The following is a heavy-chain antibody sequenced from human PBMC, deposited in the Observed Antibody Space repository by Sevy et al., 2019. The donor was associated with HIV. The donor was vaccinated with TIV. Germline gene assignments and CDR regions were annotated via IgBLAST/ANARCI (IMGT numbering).Heavy chain of an antibody. Sequence: SVKVSCKASGDTFSSYAISWVRQAPGQGLEWMGGIIPIFGTANYTQKFQGRVTITADESTTTGYMELSSLRSEDTAVYYCARDTSTTITTKAFDIWGQGTMVTVSS. CDR1: GDTFSSYA. J-gene: IGHJ3*02. D-gene: IGHD4-4*01. CDR2: IIPIFGTA. CDR3: ARDTSTTITTKAFDI. V-gene: IGHV1-69*13.